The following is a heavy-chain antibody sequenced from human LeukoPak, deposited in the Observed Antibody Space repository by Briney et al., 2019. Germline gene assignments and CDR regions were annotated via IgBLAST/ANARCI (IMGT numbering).Heavy chain of an antibody. D-gene: IGHD3-22*01. J-gene: IGHJ6*02. CDR3: ASPWGYYYDSSAYEMDV. Sequence: SETLSLTCTVSGGSISSYYWSWIRQPPGKGLEWIWEINHSGSTNYNPSLKSRVTISVDKSKNQFSLKLSSVTAADTAVYYCASPWGYYYDSSAYEMDVWGQGTTVTVSS. V-gene: IGHV4-34*01. CDR1: GGSISSYY. CDR2: INHSGST.